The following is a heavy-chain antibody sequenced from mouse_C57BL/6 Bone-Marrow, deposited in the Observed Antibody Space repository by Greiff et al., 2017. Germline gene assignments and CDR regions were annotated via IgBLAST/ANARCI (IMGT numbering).Heavy chain of an antibody. CDR2: IYPGSGST. J-gene: IGHJ1*03. V-gene: IGHV1-55*01. Sequence: QVQLQQPGAELVKPGASVKMSCKASGYTFTSYWITWVKQRPGQGLEWIGDIYPGSGSTNYNEKFKSKATLTVDTSSSTAYMQLSRLTSADSAVYDGARPYYSSYWYFDVWGTGTTVTVSS. D-gene: IGHD2-5*01. CDR3: ARPYYSSYWYFDV. CDR1: GYTFTSYW.